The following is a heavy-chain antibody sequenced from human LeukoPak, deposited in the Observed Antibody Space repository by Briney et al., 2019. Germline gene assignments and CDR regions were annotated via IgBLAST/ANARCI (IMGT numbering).Heavy chain of an antibody. Sequence: ASVKVSCKASGYTFTSYGISWVRQAPGQGLEWMGWISAYNGNTNYAQKLQGRVTMTTDTSTSTAYMELRSLRSDDTAVYYCARPLGPYYYDSSGYYYYWGQGNLVTVSS. V-gene: IGHV1-18*01. CDR3: ARPLGPYYYDSSGYYYY. D-gene: IGHD3-22*01. CDR1: GYTFTSYG. J-gene: IGHJ4*02. CDR2: ISAYNGNT.